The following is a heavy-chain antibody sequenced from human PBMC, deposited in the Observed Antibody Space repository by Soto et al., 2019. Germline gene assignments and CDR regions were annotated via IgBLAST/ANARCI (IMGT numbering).Heavy chain of an antibody. D-gene: IGHD5-18*01. CDR1: GYTFTSYG. CDR2: ISAYNGNT. Sequence: QVQLVQSGAEVKKPGASVKVSCKASGYTFTSYGINWVRQAPGQGLEWMGWISAYNGNTNYAQKLQGRVTMTTDTSPSTAYMELRSLTSDDTAVYFCAKTFGYSYAIDYWGQGTLVTVSS. CDR3: AKTFGYSYAIDY. J-gene: IGHJ4*02. V-gene: IGHV1-18*01.